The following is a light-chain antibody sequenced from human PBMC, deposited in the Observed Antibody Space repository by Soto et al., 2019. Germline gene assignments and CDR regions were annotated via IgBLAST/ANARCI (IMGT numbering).Light chain of an antibody. V-gene: IGLV8-61*01. CDR1: SGSVSTSSY. Sequence: QTVVTQEPSFSVSPGGTVTLTCGLSSGSVSTSSYPNWYQQTPGQAPRTLIYSTNTRSSGVPDRFSGSILGNKAALTITGAQADDESDYYCVLYIGTGVFGGGTKLTVL. CDR3: VLYIGTGV. J-gene: IGLJ3*02. CDR2: STN.